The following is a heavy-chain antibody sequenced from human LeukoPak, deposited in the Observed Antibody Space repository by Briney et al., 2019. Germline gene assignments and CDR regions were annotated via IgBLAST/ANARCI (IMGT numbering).Heavy chain of an antibody. CDR3: ARDNRLRYFDWFTEPNWFDP. J-gene: IGHJ5*02. D-gene: IGHD3-9*01. Sequence: PSETLSLTCTVSGNSISSGDNYWSWIRQPAGKGLEWIGRIYTSGSTNYNPSLKSRVTISGDTSKNQFSLRLSSVTAADTAVYYCARDNRLRYFDWFTEPNWFDPWGQGTLVTVSS. CDR2: IYTSGST. V-gene: IGHV4-61*02. CDR1: GNSISSGDNY.